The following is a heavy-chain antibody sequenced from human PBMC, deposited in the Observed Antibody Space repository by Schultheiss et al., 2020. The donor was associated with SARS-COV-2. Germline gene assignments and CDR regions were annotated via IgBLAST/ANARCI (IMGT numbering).Heavy chain of an antibody. CDR2: IGGGRGDR. D-gene: IGHD1-1*01. CDR3: AKDLHYWTSMDV. Sequence: GGSLRLSCAASGFTFSSYVMHWVRQAPGKGLEWVSGIGGGRGDRYYADSVRGRFAISRDNSRNTVSLQMNSLRADDTGVYYCAKDLHYWTSMDVWGQGTTVTVSS. V-gene: IGHV3-23*01. J-gene: IGHJ6*02. CDR1: GFTFSSYV.